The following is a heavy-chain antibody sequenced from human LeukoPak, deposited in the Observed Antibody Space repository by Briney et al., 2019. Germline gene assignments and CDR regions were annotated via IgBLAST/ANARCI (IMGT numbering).Heavy chain of an antibody. Sequence: SETLSLTCTVSGYSLISGYYWGWIRQPPGKGLEWIGSIYHSGSTYYNPSLKSRVTISVDTSKNQFSLKLSSVTAADAAVYYCARVTYEGSVVYWGQGTLVTVSS. D-gene: IGHD5-12*01. V-gene: IGHV4-38-2*02. CDR2: IYHSGST. J-gene: IGHJ4*02. CDR3: ARVTYEGSVVY. CDR1: GYSLISGYY.